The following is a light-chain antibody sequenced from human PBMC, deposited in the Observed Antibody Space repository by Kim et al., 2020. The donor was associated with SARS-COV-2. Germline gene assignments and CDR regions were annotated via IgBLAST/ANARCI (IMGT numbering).Light chain of an antibody. Sequence: PGEKATLACRASQNISTSLAWYQRQPGQSPRLLIFGSSTRATGVPARFSGSGSGTTFTLTISSLQSEDFALYYCQEYESWPPAFTFGGGTKVDIK. CDR1: QNISTS. V-gene: IGKV3-15*01. CDR2: GSS. CDR3: QEYESWPPAFT. J-gene: IGKJ4*01.